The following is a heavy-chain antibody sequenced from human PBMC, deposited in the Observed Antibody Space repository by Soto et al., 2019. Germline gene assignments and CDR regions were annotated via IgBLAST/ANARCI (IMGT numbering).Heavy chain of an antibody. CDR1: GGTFSDFT. V-gene: IGHV1-69*13. CDR3: ARNGTLTGYSYGMDV. J-gene: IGHJ6*02. Sequence: SVKVSCKASGGTFSDFTINWVRQAPGQRLEWMGGVIIPIFDTANYAEKFQGRVTITADESTRTSFMEVSSLRSEDTAVYYCARNGTLTGYSYGMDVWGQGTMVTVSS. D-gene: IGHD1-1*01. CDR2: VIIPIFDTA.